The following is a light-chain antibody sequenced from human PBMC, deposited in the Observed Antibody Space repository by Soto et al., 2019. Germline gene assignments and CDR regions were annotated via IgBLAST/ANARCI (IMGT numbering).Light chain of an antibody. CDR3: GTWDTSLSVGV. CDR2: DNH. CDR1: SSNIGGNY. Sequence: QSVLTQPPSVSAAPGQKVTISCSGSSSNIGGNYLSWFQQLPGAAPKLLIYDNHKRPSGIPDRFSGSKSGTSATLGITGLQTGDEADYYCGTWDTSLSVGVFGGGTKLTVL. V-gene: IGLV1-51*01. J-gene: IGLJ3*02.